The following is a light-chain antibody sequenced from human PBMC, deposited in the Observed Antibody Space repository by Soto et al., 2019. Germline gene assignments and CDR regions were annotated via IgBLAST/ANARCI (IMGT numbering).Light chain of an antibody. V-gene: IGLV2-14*01. Sequence: QSALTQPASVSGSPGQSITISCTGTRSDVGGYDYVSWYQEHPGKAPKLMIYEVSNRPSGVSNRFSGSKSGNTASLTISGLQAEDEADYYCQSYDTSLRGSVFGGGTKVTVL. J-gene: IGLJ3*02. CDR1: RSDVGGYDY. CDR3: QSYDTSLRGSV. CDR2: EVS.